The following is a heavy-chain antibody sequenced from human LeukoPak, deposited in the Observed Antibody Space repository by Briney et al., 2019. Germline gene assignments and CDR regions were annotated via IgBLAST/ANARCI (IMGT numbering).Heavy chain of an antibody. CDR1: GGSIGSYY. J-gene: IGHJ4*02. CDR2: IYTSGYT. V-gene: IGHV4-4*09. D-gene: IGHD1-26*01. Sequence: SETLSLTCTVSGGSIGSYYWSWIRQPPGKGLEWIGYIYTSGYTIYNPSLKSRVTISLDTSKNQFSLTLSSVTVADTAVYYCARRDSGSYSYFDYWGQGTLVTVSS. CDR3: ARRDSGSYSYFDY.